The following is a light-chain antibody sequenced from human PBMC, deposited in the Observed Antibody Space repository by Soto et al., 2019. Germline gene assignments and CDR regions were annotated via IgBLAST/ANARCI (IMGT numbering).Light chain of an antibody. Sequence: DIQLTQSPSFLSASVGDRVTITCRASQGISSYLAWYQQRPGKAPKLLMYGASTLQSGVPSRFSGSASGTTFTITINNLQPEDFATYYCQQRNNFPRTFGQGTKVE. J-gene: IGKJ1*01. CDR3: QQRNNFPRT. CDR1: QGISSY. V-gene: IGKV1-9*01. CDR2: GAS.